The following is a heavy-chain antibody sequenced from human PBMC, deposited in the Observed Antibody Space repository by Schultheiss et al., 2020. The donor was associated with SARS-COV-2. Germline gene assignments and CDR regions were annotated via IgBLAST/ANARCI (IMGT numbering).Heavy chain of an antibody. CDR1: GFTFSSYW. Sequence: GESLKISCAASGFTFSSYWMHWVRQAPGKGLVWVSSIGRTPSNLYYADSVQGRFTISRDNTKNSLYLHMNSLRVDDTAVYYCARGTARGELLPFDCWGLGTLVTVSS. CDR2: IGRTPSNL. CDR3: ARGTARGELLPFDC. J-gene: IGHJ4*02. D-gene: IGHD1-26*01. V-gene: IGHV3-21*01.